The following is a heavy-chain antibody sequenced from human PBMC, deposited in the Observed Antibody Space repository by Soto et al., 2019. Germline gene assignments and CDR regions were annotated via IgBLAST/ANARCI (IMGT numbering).Heavy chain of an antibody. J-gene: IGHJ4*02. Sequence: TSETLSLTCTVSGGSISSGDYYWSWIRQPPGKGLEWIGYIYYSGSTYYNPSLESRVTISVDTSKNQFSLKLSSVTAADTAVYYCAGGYDILTGYNGRTYFDYWGQGTLVTVSS. D-gene: IGHD3-9*01. CDR3: AGGYDILTGYNGRTYFDY. CDR1: GGSISSGDYY. CDR2: IYYSGST. V-gene: IGHV4-30-4*01.